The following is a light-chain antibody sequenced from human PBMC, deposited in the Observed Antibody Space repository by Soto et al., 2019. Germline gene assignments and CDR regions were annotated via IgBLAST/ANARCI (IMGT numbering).Light chain of an antibody. Sequence: QSALTQPASVSGSRGRSITISCTGTSSDVGAYNYVSWYQQHPGKPPQLIIYEVSDRPSGVSNRFSGSKSGNTASLTISGLQAEDEAVYYCSSFAGSRVLVLGGGTKLTVL. CDR1: SSDVGAYNY. J-gene: IGLJ2*01. CDR3: SSFAGSRVLV. V-gene: IGLV2-14*01. CDR2: EVS.